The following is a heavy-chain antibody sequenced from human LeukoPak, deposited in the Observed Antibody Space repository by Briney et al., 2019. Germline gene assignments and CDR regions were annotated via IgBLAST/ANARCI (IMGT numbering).Heavy chain of an antibody. D-gene: IGHD6-13*01. Sequence: SETLSLTCTVSGGSISSYYWSWIRQPAGKGLEWIGRIFTSGSTNYNPSLKSRVTMSVDTSKNQFSLELTSVTAADTAVYYCARGGIATGGGDYWGQGTLVTVSS. V-gene: IGHV4-4*07. CDR2: IFTSGST. J-gene: IGHJ4*02. CDR3: ARGGIATGGGDY. CDR1: GGSISSYY.